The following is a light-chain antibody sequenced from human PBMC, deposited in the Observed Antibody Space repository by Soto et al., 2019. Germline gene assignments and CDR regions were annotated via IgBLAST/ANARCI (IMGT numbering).Light chain of an antibody. CDR2: GAS. CDR3: QQYDNWPLYT. CDR1: QSVSSDY. Sequence: EIVLTQSPNTLSLSPGERATLSCRASQSVSSDYLVWYQQKPGQAPRLLIYGASSRATGIPDRFSGSGSGTDFTLTISRLEPEDFAVYYCQQYDNWPLYTFGQGTKLEIK. J-gene: IGKJ2*01. V-gene: IGKV3-20*01.